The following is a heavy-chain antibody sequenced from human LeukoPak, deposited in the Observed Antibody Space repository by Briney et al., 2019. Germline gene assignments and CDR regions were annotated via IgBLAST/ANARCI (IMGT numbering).Heavy chain of an antibody. CDR3: ARWYSSSSRAFDI. CDR2: IYYSGST. CDR1: GGSISSYY. V-gene: IGHV4-59*01. J-gene: IGHJ3*02. Sequence: SETLSLTCTVSGGSISSYYWSWIRQPPGKGLEWIGYIYYSGSTNYNPSLESRVTISVDTSKNQFSLKLSSVTAAYMAVCFCARWYSSSSRAFDIWGQGTMVTVSS. D-gene: IGHD6-6*01.